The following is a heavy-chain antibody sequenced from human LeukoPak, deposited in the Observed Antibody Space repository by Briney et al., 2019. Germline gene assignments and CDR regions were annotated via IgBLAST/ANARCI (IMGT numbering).Heavy chain of an antibody. D-gene: IGHD6-19*01. V-gene: IGHV6-1*01. CDR1: GESFSSKNVT. J-gene: IGHJ4*02. CDR3: ARDVGTSGWHTFDY. Sequence: SHTLSLTCDISGESFSSKNVTWKWMTHSPSIGLKWLGRTYYRSKWYTDYAVSMNGGITISPDTSKNQFSLQLNSVTPDDTAVYDCARDVGTSGWHTFDYWGQGTLVTVSS. CDR2: TYYRSKWYT.